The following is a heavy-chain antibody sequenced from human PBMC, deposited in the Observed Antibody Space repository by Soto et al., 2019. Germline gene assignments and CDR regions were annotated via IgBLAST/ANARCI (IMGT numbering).Heavy chain of an antibody. J-gene: IGHJ4*02. CDR1: GFTFSNYA. CDR2: ISYDGSNK. D-gene: IGHD4-17*01. V-gene: IGHV3-30-3*01. CDR3: ARAPTTVTTAYYFDY. Sequence: QVQLVESGGGVVQPGRSLRLSCAASGFTFSNYAMHWVRQAPGKGLEWVAVISYDGSNKYYADSGKGRFTISRDNSKNTLYLQMNSLRAEDTAVYYCARAPTTVTTAYYFDYWGQGTLVTVSS.